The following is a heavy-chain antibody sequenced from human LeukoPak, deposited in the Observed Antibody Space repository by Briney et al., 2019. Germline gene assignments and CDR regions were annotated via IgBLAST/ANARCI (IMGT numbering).Heavy chain of an antibody. CDR3: AKGQYYYDSSGYYYGY. J-gene: IGHJ4*02. CDR1: GFTFDDYA. CDR2: ISWNSGSI. D-gene: IGHD3-22*01. Sequence: GRSLRLSCAAFGFTFDDYAMHWVRQAPGKGLEWVSGISWNSGSIGYADSVKGRFTISRGNAKNSLYLQMNSLRAEDTALYYCAKGQYYYDSSGYYYGYWGQGTLVTVSS. V-gene: IGHV3-9*01.